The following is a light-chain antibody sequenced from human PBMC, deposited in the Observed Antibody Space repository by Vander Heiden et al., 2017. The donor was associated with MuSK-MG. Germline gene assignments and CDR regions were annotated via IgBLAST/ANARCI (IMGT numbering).Light chain of an antibody. J-gene: IGLJ2*01. V-gene: IGLV3-25*03. Sequence: YELTHPPPVPVSPGQTARITCSGDALPKQYAYWYQQKPGQAPVLVIYKDSERPSGIPERFSGSSSGTTVTLTISGVQAEDEADYYCQSADSSGTYTVFGGGTKLTVL. CDR1: ALPKQY. CDR2: KDS. CDR3: QSADSSGTYTV.